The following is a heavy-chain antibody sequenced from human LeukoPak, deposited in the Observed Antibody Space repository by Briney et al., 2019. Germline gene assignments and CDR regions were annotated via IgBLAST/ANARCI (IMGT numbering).Heavy chain of an antibody. J-gene: IGHJ4*02. CDR3: ASTYYYDSSGYSSLNY. Sequence: PGRSLRLSCAASGFTFSSYAMHWVCQAPGKGLEWVAVISYDGSNKYYADSVKGRFTISRDNSKNTLYLQMNSLRAEDTAVYYCASTYYYDSSGYSSLNYWGQGTLVTVSS. D-gene: IGHD3-22*01. V-gene: IGHV3-30-3*01. CDR2: ISYDGSNK. CDR1: GFTFSSYA.